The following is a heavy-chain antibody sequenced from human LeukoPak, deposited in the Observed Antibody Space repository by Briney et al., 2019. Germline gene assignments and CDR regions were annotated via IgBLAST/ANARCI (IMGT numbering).Heavy chain of an antibody. Sequence: PGGSLRLSCAASGFTFSSYSMNWVRQAPGKGLEWVSYISSSSSTIYYADSVKGRFTISRDNSKNTLYLQMNSLRAEDTAVYYCARDFSEMATITSPGDYWGQGTLVTVSS. D-gene: IGHD5-24*01. CDR2: ISSSSSTI. V-gene: IGHV3-48*01. J-gene: IGHJ4*02. CDR1: GFTFSSYS. CDR3: ARDFSEMATITSPGDY.